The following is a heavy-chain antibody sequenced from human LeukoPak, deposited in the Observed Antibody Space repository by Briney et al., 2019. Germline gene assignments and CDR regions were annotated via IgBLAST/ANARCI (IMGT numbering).Heavy chain of an antibody. V-gene: IGHV3-11*01. CDR1: GFTFSDYY. CDR2: ISSSGSTI. J-gene: IGHJ6*02. D-gene: IGHD4-17*01. CDR3: ARDRGSMTTVTKTDYYYGMDV. Sequence: PGGSLRLSCAASGFTFSDYYMSWIRQAPGKGLEWVSYISSSGSTIYYADSVKGRFTISRDNAKNSLYLQMNSLRAEDTAVYYCARDRGSMTTVTKTDYYYGMDVWGQGTTVTVS.